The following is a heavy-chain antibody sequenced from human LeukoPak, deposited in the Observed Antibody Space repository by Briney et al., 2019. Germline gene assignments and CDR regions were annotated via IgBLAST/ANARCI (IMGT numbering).Heavy chain of an antibody. CDR1: GYTFTSYG. V-gene: IGHV1-18*01. Sequence: ASVKVSCKASGYTFTSYGISWVRQAPGQGLEWMGWISAYNGNTIYAQKFQGRVTMTEDTSTDTAYMELSSLRSEDTAVYYCATLRYSSSWVTWRYWGQGTLVTVSS. J-gene: IGHJ4*02. D-gene: IGHD6-13*01. CDR2: ISAYNGNT. CDR3: ATLRYSSSWVTWRY.